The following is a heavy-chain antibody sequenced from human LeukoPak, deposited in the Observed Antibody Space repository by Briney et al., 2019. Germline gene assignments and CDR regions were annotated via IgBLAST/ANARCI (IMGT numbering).Heavy chain of an antibody. Sequence: GGSLRLSCAASGFTVSSNYMSWVRQAPGKGLEWVSVIYSGGSTYYADSVKGRFTISRDNAKNSLYLQMNSLRAEDTAVYYCARAVKYYFDYWGQGTLVTVSS. D-gene: IGHD6-19*01. CDR1: GFTVSSNY. V-gene: IGHV3-53*01. CDR3: ARAVKYYFDY. CDR2: IYSGGST. J-gene: IGHJ4*02.